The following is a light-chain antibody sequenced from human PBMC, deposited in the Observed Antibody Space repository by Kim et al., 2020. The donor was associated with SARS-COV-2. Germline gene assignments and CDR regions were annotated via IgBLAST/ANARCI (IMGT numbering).Light chain of an antibody. CDR2: AAS. CDR1: QSISSH. CDR3: QQSYITPFT. J-gene: IGKJ3*01. Sequence: SASVGDRVTSTCRTTQSISSHLNWYQQKPGRAPKLLISAASTLQGGVPSRFSGSGSDTDFTLTISSLQPEDFATYFCQQSYITPFTFGPGTKWISN. V-gene: IGKV1-39*01.